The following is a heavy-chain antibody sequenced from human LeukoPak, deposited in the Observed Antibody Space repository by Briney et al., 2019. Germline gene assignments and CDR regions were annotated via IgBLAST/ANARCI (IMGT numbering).Heavy chain of an antibody. CDR2: IYSGGST. D-gene: IGHD4-17*01. CDR1: GFTVSSNY. CDR3: ARAFHGAVDY. V-gene: IGHV3-53*01. J-gene: IGHJ4*02. Sequence: GGSLRLSCAAFGFTVSSNYMSWVRQAPGKGLEWVSVIYSGGSTYYADSVKGRFTISRDNSKNTLYLQMNSLRAEDTAVYYCARAFHGAVDYWGQGTLVTVSS.